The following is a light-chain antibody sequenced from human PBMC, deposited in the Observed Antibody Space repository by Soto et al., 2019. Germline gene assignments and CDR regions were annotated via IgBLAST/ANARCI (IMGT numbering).Light chain of an antibody. Sequence: IVWTQSPAILALSPGDRATLSCSASQSVSSSYLAWYQQKPGQAPRLLIYGASSRATGIPDRFSGSGSGTDFTLTISRLEPEDFAVYYCQQYGSSPGTFGQGTKVDIK. CDR3: QQYGSSPGT. J-gene: IGKJ1*01. V-gene: IGKV3-20*01. CDR1: QSVSSSY. CDR2: GAS.